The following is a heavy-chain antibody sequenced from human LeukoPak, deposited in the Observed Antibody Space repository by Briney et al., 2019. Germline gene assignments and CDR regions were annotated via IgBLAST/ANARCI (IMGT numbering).Heavy chain of an antibody. Sequence: SETLSLTCAVYGGSFSGYYWSWIRQPPGKGLEWIGEINHSGSTNYKPSLKSRVTISVDTSRNQFSLKLSSVTAADTAVYYCARGGYYGSGNDFRFDPWGQGTLVTVSS. V-gene: IGHV4-34*01. CDR3: ARGGYYGSGNDFRFDP. J-gene: IGHJ5*02. D-gene: IGHD3-10*01. CDR1: GGSFSGYY. CDR2: INHSGST.